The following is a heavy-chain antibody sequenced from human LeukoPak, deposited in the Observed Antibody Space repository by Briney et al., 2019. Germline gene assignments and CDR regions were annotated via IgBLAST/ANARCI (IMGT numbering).Heavy chain of an antibody. Sequence: PGGSLRLSCAASGFTFSSYWMHWVRQAPGKGLVWVSRINSDGSSTSYADSVKGRFTISRDNAKNTLYLQMNSLRAEDTAVYYCARDGPRTIFGVVSLPFYYYYGMDVWGQGTTVTVSS. D-gene: IGHD3-3*01. V-gene: IGHV3-74*01. CDR1: GFTFSSYW. CDR3: ARDGPRTIFGVVSLPFYYYYGMDV. J-gene: IGHJ6*02. CDR2: INSDGSST.